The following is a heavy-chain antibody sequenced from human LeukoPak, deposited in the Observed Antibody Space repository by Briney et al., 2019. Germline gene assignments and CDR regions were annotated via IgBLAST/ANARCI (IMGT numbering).Heavy chain of an antibody. CDR1: GFTFSSYT. D-gene: IGHD2-2*01. CDR3: ARDCYGQADN. CDR2: ISRSSGSI. J-gene: IGHJ4*02. V-gene: IGHV3-21*01. Sequence: GGSLRLSCAASGFTFSSYTMNWVRQAPGKGLEWVSSISRSSGSIYYADSVRGRFTISRDNAKNSLFLQMNSLRTEDTAVYYCARDCYGQADNWGQGILVTVSS.